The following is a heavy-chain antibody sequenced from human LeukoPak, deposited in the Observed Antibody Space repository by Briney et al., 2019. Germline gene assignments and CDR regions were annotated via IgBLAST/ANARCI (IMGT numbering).Heavy chain of an antibody. J-gene: IGHJ6*02. V-gene: IGHV4-59*01. CDR1: GGSISTFY. CDR2: IYYSGST. CDR3: AREDPQTTVPEGLDV. D-gene: IGHD4-17*01. Sequence: SETLSLTCTVSGGSISTFYWSRLRQPPGKGLEWIGYIYYSGSTNYNPSLKSRVTISVDTSKNQFSLRLSSVTAADTAVYYCAREDPQTTVPEGLDVWGQGTTVTVSS.